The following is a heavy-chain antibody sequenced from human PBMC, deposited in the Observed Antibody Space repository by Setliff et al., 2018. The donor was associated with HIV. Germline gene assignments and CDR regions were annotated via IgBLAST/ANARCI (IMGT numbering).Heavy chain of an antibody. D-gene: IGHD3-10*01. J-gene: IGHJ6*03. CDR2: IFYSGST. V-gene: IGHV4-61*01. CDR3: TRRGADSYYPRPLDV. Sequence: PSETLSLTCTVSGGSVSIGNYYWNWIRLPPGKGLEWIGYIFYSGSTNYNPSLKSRVTISVDTSKNQFSLRLNSVTAADTAIYYCTRRGADSYYPRPLDVWGKGTTVTVS. CDR1: GGSVSIGNYY.